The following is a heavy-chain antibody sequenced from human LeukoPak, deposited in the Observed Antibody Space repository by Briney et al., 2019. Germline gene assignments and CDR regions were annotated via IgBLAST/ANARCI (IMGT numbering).Heavy chain of an antibody. D-gene: IGHD6-19*01. CDR2: INWNGGST. J-gene: IGHJ4*02. CDR1: GFTFSSYA. Sequence: GGSLRLSCAASGFTFSSYAMSWVRQAPGKGLEWVSGINWNGGSTGYADSVKGRFTISRDNAKNSLYLQMNSLRAEDTALYYCARGTSGWFIPTRFDYWGQGTLVTVSS. V-gene: IGHV3-20*04. CDR3: ARGTSGWFIPTRFDY.